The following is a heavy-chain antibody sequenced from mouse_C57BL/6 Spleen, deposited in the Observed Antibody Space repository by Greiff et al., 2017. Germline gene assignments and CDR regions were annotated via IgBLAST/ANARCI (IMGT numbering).Heavy chain of an antibody. D-gene: IGHD1-1*01. CDR2: IYPRSGNT. CDR1: GYTFTSYG. J-gene: IGHJ2*01. Sequence: QVQLQQSGAELARPGASVKLSCKASGYTFTSYGISWVKQRTGQGLEWIGEIYPRSGNTYYNEKFKGKATLTADKSSSTAYMELRSLTSEDSAVYFCARREDSHYYGSSLRGPFDYWGQGTTLTVSS. CDR3: ARREDSHYYGSSLRGPFDY. V-gene: IGHV1-81*01.